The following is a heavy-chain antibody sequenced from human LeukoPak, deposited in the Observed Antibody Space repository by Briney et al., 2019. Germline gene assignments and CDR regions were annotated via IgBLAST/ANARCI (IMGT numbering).Heavy chain of an antibody. CDR3: AKDVGKWESLHFFDY. CDR2: ISGSGAST. Sequence: GSLRLSCLTSGFTLSTNAMSWVRQAPGKGLEWISGISGSGASTYYADSVRGRFTISRDDSRNTLYLQMNSLRGDDTAVYYCAKDVGKWESLHFFDYWGQGTLVTVSS. D-gene: IGHD1-26*01. V-gene: IGHV3-23*01. CDR1: GFTLSTNA. J-gene: IGHJ4*02.